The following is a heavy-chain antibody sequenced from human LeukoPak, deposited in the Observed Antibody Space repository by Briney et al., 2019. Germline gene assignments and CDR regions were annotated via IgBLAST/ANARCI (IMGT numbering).Heavy chain of an antibody. D-gene: IGHD1-1*01. CDR2: IKEDGSAT. J-gene: IGHJ4*02. V-gene: IGHV3-7*04. CDR1: GFTFSTYW. Sequence: GGSLRLSCAASGFTFSTYWMTWVRQAPGKGPEWVANIKEDGSATYYVDSVKGRFTISRDNAKKSLYRQMNSLRAEDTAVYYCARDSPGYLAYDSWGQGTLVTVSS. CDR3: ARDSPGYLAYDS.